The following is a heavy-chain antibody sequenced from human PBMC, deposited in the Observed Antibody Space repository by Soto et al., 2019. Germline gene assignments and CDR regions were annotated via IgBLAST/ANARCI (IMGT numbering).Heavy chain of an antibody. D-gene: IGHD3-10*01. CDR3: AGGGVRGVITRTRDYYGMDV. CDR1: GYSFTSYW. J-gene: IGHJ6*02. V-gene: IGHV5-51*01. Sequence: GESLKISCKGSGYSFTSYWIGWVRQMPGKGLEWMGIIYPGDSDTRYSPSFQGQVTISADKSISTAYLQWSSLKASDTAMYYCAGGGVRGVITRTRDYYGMDVWSQGTTVTVSS. CDR2: IYPGDSDT.